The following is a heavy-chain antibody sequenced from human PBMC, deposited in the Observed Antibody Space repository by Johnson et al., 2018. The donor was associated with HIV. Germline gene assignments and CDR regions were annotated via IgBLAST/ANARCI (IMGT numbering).Heavy chain of an antibody. CDR2: INWNGGSP. CDR1: GFTFSSYA. V-gene: IGHV3-20*04. J-gene: IGHJ3*02. CDR3: AREGWYGDYVDAFDI. D-gene: IGHD4-17*01. Sequence: VQLVESGGGLVQPGGSLRLSCAASGFTFSSYATTWVRQAPGKGLEWVSGINWNGGSPSYADSVKGRFTISRDNAKNSLYLQMNSLRAEDRALYYCAREGWYGDYVDAFDIWGQGAMVTVSS.